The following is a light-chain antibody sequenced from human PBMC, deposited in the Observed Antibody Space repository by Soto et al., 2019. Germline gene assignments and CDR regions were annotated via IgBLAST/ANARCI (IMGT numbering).Light chain of an antibody. J-gene: IGKJ3*01. V-gene: IGKV1D-12*01. CDR3: QQANSCPRT. Sequence: EIQMTQSPSSVSAAVGDRVTITCRASPGIGSWLGWYQQKPGKAPKLLIYAAASLESGVPSRFIATLSGTEFTLTISSLQPEDLAAYYCQQANSCPRTFGPGTKVDLK. CDR2: AAA. CDR1: PGIGSW.